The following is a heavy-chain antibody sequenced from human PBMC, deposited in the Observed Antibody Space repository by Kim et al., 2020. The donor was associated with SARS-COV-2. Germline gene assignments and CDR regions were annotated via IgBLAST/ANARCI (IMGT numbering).Heavy chain of an antibody. CDR3: TRDLGYDILTGYYSGGGDPHP. V-gene: IGHV3-49*04. CDR1: GFTFGDYA. D-gene: IGHD3-9*01. CDR2: IRSKAYGGTT. J-gene: IGHJ5*02. Sequence: GGSLRLSCTASGFTFGDYAMSWVRQAPGKGLEWVGFIRSKAYGGTTEYAASVKGRFTISRDDSKSIAYLQMNSLKTEDTAVYYCTRDLGYDILTGYYSGGGDPHPWGQGTLVTVSS.